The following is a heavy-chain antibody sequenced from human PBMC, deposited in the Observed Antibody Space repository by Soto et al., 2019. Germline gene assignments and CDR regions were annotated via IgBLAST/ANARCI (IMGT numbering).Heavy chain of an antibody. D-gene: IGHD1-7*01. CDR2: IKHGGST. Sequence: SETMSLTCAVAGGYYSCYCWSWVRQSPEKGLEWIGEIKHGGSTRYNPSLESRVTISEDTSKKQFSLRLTSVTAADTAVYYCARGQPYSWNYNYFDYWGQGTLVTVSS. J-gene: IGHJ4*02. V-gene: IGHV4-34*01. CDR1: GGYYSCYC. CDR3: ARGQPYSWNYNYFDY.